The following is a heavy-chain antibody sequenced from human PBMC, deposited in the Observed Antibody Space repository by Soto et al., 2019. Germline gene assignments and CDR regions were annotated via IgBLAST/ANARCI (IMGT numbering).Heavy chain of an antibody. CDR3: ARDHSILYYYDSSGYFPFAY. Sequence: SVKVSCKASGGTFSSYAISWVRQAPGQGLEWMGGIIPIFGTANYAQKFQGRVTITADESTSTAYMELSSLRSEDTAVYYCARDHSILYYYDSSGYFPFAYWGQGTLFTVSS. D-gene: IGHD3-22*01. CDR2: IIPIFGTA. J-gene: IGHJ4*02. CDR1: GGTFSSYA. V-gene: IGHV1-69*13.